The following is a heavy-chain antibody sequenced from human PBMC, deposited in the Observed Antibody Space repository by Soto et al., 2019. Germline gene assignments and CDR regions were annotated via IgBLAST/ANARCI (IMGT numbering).Heavy chain of an antibody. CDR2: ISYSADKT. Sequence: EVQLLESGGGLVQPGGSLRLSCAASGFTFSNYVMNWVRQAPGKGLEWVSTISYSADKTFYADSVKGRFTISRDNSRDTLFLQMNSLRADDAAVYYCARRARTATTNWGAFDIWGQGTMVTGSS. D-gene: IGHD1-7*01. CDR1: GFTFSNYV. V-gene: IGHV3-23*01. J-gene: IGHJ3*02. CDR3: ARRARTATTNWGAFDI.